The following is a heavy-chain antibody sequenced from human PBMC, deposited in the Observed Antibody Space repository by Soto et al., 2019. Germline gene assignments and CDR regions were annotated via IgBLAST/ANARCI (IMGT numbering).Heavy chain of an antibody. V-gene: IGHV1-69*01. CDR2: IIPIFGTT. Sequence: QMHLVQSGAEVKKPGSSVKVSCKASGGSFTYTLSWVRQAPVQGLEWMGGIIPIFGTTNYAQKFQGRVTITADESTKTAYMELSTLRSEDTAVYYCARLHSHGTYGMDVWGQGTTVTVSS. CDR1: GGSFTYT. CDR3: ARLHSHGTYGMDV. D-gene: IGHD5-18*01. J-gene: IGHJ6*02.